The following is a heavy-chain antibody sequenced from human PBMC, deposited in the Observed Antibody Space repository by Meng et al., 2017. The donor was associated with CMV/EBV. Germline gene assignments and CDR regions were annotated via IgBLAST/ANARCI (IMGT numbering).Heavy chain of an antibody. V-gene: IGHV1-46*01. CDR3: ARSELWFGELLDY. J-gene: IGHJ4*02. D-gene: IGHD3-10*01. CDR2: INPSGGST. Sequence: CKASGYTVTSYYMHWVRQAPGQGLEWMGIINPSGGSTSYAQKFQGRVTMTRDTSTSTVYMELSSLRSEDTAVYYCARSELWFGELLDYWGQGTLVTVSS. CDR1: GYTVTSYY.